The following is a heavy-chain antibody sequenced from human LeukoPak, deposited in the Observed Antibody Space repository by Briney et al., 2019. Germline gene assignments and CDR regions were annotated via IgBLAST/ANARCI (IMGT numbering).Heavy chain of an antibody. V-gene: IGHV4-39*02. CDR2: IYYSGST. Sequence: SETLSLTCTVSGGSISSSSYYWGWIRQPPGKGLEWIGSIYYSGSTYYNPPLKSRVPISVDTSKNQFSLQLSLVTAADTAVYYCARELTYYDFWSGHTRGAFDIWGQGTMVTVSS. CDR1: GGSISSSSYY. CDR3: ARELTYYDFWSGHTRGAFDI. J-gene: IGHJ3*02. D-gene: IGHD3-3*01.